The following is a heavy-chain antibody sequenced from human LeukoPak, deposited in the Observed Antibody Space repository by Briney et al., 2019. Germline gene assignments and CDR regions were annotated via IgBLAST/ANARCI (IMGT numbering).Heavy chain of an antibody. D-gene: IGHD6-13*01. J-gene: IGHJ6*02. CDR2: ISAYNGNT. V-gene: IGHV1-18*01. CDR3: AREGRDSSSWPFYYYYYSMDV. Sequence: GASVKVSCKASGYTFTSYGISWVRQAPGQGLEWMGWISAYNGNTNYAQKLQGRVTMTTDTSTSTAYMELRSLRSDDTAVYYCAREGRDSSSWPFYYYYYSMDVWGQGTTVTVSS. CDR1: GYTFTSYG.